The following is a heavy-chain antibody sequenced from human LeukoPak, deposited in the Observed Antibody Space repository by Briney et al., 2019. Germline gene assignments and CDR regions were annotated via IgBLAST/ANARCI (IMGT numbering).Heavy chain of an antibody. CDR1: GGSISSGYY. Sequence: SETLSLTCTVSGGSISSGYYWSWIRQYPGKGLEWIGNIYYSGSTSYNPSLKSRLTISVDTSKNQFSLKLSSVTAADTAVYYCASNTVVVPASYYSYMDVWGKGATVTVSS. CDR3: ASNTVVVPASYYSYMDV. V-gene: IGHV4-31*03. CDR2: IYYSGST. D-gene: IGHD2-2*01. J-gene: IGHJ6*03.